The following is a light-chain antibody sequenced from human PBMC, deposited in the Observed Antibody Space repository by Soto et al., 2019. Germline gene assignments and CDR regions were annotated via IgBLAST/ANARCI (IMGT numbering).Light chain of an antibody. J-gene: IGLJ2*01. CDR1: SSDVGSYNY. CDR2: DVS. V-gene: IGLV2-14*01. Sequence: QSALTQPASVSGSPGQSITISCTGTSSDVGSYNYVSWYQQYPGKAPKLMIYDVSNRPSGGSYRFSGSKSGNTASLTISGLQAEDEAEYYCSSYTTSGAHVVFGGGTKLTVL. CDR3: SSYTTSGAHVV.